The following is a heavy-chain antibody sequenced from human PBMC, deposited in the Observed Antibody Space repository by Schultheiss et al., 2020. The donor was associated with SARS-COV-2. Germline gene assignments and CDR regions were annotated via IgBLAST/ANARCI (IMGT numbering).Heavy chain of an antibody. CDR1: GGSLSGYY. J-gene: IGHJ5*02. V-gene: IGHV4-34*01. Sequence: SQTLSLTCAVYGGSLSGYYWSWIRQPPGKGLEWIGEINHSGSTNYNPSLKSRVTISLDTSKKQFSLKLTSVTAADTAVYYCARSNRAAAVNWFDPWGQGTLVTVSS. D-gene: IGHD6-13*01. CDR2: INHSGST. CDR3: ARSNRAAAVNWFDP.